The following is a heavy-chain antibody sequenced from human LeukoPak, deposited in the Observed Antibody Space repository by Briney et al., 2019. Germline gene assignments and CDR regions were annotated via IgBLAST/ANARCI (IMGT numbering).Heavy chain of an antibody. J-gene: IGHJ4*02. CDR3: ARDFEVWDYDFWSGYPYYFDY. V-gene: IGHV4-4*07. CDR1: GGSISSYY. Sequence: PSETLSLTCTVSGGSISSYYWSWIRQPAGKGLEWIGRIYTSGSTNYNPSLKSRVTMSVDTSKNQFSLKLSSVTAVDTAVYYCARDFEVWDYDFWSGYPYYFDYWGQGTLVTVSS. CDR2: IYTSGST. D-gene: IGHD3-3*01.